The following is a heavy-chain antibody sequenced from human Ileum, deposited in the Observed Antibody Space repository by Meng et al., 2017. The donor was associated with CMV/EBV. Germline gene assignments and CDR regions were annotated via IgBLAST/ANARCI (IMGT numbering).Heavy chain of an antibody. CDR3: AREVDYYDSSGYYYWFDP. CDR1: SNSAA. D-gene: IGHD3-22*01. V-gene: IGHV6-1*01. J-gene: IGHJ5*02. Sequence: SNSAAWNWIRQYPSRGLEWLGRTYYRSKWYNDYAVSVKSRITINPDTSKNQFSLQLNSVTPEDTAVYYCAREVDYYDSSGYYYWFDPWGQGTLVTVSS. CDR2: TYYRSKWYN.